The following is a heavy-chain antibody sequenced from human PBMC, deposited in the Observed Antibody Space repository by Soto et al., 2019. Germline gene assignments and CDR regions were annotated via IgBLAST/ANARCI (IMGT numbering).Heavy chain of an antibody. CDR1: GSSINSSGYY. D-gene: IGHD6-19*01. J-gene: IGHJ4*02. Sequence: SETLSLTCTVSGSSINSSGYYWGWIRQPPGKGLEWIGSMFYGVSTYYNPSLKSRVTVSVDTSKNQFSLNLRSVTAADTAVYYCARGGRIRASGWFDYWGQGTLVTVSS. CDR2: MFYGVST. CDR3: ARGGRIRASGWFDY. V-gene: IGHV4-39*01.